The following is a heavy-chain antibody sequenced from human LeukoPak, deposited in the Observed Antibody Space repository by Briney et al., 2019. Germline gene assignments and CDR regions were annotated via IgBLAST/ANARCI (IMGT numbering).Heavy chain of an antibody. Sequence: SETLSLTCAVYGGSFSGHYGSWIRQPPGKGLEWIGEINHRGSTNYHPSPKSRVTIPGDRSKNQFSLKLSSVTAADTAVYYCVGYYYGSGSYHNYPNFDYWGQGTLVTVSS. D-gene: IGHD3-10*01. CDR1: GGSFSGHY. J-gene: IGHJ4*02. CDR3: VGYYYGSGSYHNYPNFDY. CDR2: INHRGST. V-gene: IGHV4-34*01.